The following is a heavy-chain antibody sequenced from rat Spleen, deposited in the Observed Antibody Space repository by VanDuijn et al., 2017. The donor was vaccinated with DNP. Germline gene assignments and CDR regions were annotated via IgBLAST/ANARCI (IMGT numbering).Heavy chain of an antibody. D-gene: IGHD1-11*01. CDR2: ISYSDKT. V-gene: IGHV3-1*01. Sequence: EVQLQESGPGLVKPSQSLSLTCSVTGYSITSNYWAWIRKFPGNKMEWMGYISYSDKTNYNPSLKSRISIFRDTSKNQFFLQLNSVTTEDTAKYYCARGLNYGGYIYSWYFDFWGPGTMVTVSS. CDR3: ARGLNYGGYIYSWYFDF. J-gene: IGHJ1*01. CDR1: GYSITSNY.